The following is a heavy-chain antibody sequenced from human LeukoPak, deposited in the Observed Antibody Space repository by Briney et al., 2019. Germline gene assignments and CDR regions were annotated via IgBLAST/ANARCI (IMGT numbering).Heavy chain of an antibody. Sequence: GGSLRLSCAASGFTFSSYWMSWVRQAPGKGLEWVANIKQDGSEKYYVDSVKGRFTISRDNAKNSLYLQMNSLRAEDTAVYYCASGQQLVRTYFQHWGQGTLVTVSS. CDR3: ASGQQLVRTYFQH. CDR2: IKQDGSEK. D-gene: IGHD6-13*01. J-gene: IGHJ1*01. CDR1: GFTFSSYW. V-gene: IGHV3-7*01.